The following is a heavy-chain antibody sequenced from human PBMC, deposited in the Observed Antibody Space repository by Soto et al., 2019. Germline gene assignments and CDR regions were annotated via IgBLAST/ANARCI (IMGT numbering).Heavy chain of an antibody. J-gene: IGHJ4*02. Sequence: QVQLVQSGAEVKKPGASVKVSCKASGYAFTSYGISYLRQAPGQALEWMGWISVYNGNTNYAQKFQGRGIMTTDTSTSTAYMELRSLRSADTAVYYCARDGCSGGSCYLFFDYWGQGTLVTVSS. CDR1: GYAFTSYG. V-gene: IGHV1-18*04. CDR3: ARDGCSGGSCYLFFDY. CDR2: ISVYNGNT. D-gene: IGHD2-15*01.